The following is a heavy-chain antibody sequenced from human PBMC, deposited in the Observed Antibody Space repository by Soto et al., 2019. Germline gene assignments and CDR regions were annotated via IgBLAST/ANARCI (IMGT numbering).Heavy chain of an antibody. V-gene: IGHV4-34*01. CDR3: AIVSPISDVDY. CDR2: INHNGST. D-gene: IGHD3-9*01. J-gene: IGHJ4*02. CDR1: GGAFIGYY. Sequence: SGTLSLTCAVSGGAFIGYYCRLIRHPPFKWLEWIVQINHNGSTNYNPSSKSRVTIPVDTPKNQFTLKLSSVTDADTAVYYCAIVSPISDVDYRGQGTLVTVSS.